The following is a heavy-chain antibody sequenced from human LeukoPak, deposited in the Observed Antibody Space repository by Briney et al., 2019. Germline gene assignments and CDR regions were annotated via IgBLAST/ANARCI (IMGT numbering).Heavy chain of an antibody. CDR1: GFTFDDYA. CDR2: IYSGGDT. CDR3: TRDPDG. J-gene: IGHJ4*02. V-gene: IGHV3-66*01. Sequence: GGSLRLSCAASGFTFDDYAMHWVRQAPGKGLEWVSVIYSGGDTFHADSVKGRFTLSRDNSKNILYLQMNSLRAEDTAVYYCTRDPDGWGQGTLVTVSS.